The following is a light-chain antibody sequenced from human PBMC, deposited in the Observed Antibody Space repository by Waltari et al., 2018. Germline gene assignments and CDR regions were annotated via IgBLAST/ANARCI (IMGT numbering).Light chain of an antibody. CDR1: QDIGSW. Sequence: DIQMTQSPSSVSASVGDRVTINCRASQDIGSWLAWYQHKTGKAPKVLIYVATNLQRGVPSRFSGSGSGTDVTLTISGLQADDSAIYYCQQAKNFPAVSFGGGTKVEIK. V-gene: IGKV1-12*01. J-gene: IGKJ4*01. CDR3: QQAKNFPAVS. CDR2: VAT.